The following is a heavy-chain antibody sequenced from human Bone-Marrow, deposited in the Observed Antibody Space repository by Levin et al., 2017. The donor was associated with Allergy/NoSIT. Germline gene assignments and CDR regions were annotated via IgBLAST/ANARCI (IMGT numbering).Heavy chain of an antibody. CDR3: ARDWIRYSSGWYEGGYFDY. D-gene: IGHD6-19*01. CDR1: GFTVSSNY. J-gene: IGHJ4*02. V-gene: IGHV3-53*01. Sequence: GESLKISCAASGFTVSSNYMSWVRQAPGKGLEWVSVIYSGGSTYYADSVKGRFTISRDNSKNTLYLQMNSLRAEDTAVYYCARDWIRYSSGWYEGGYFDYWGQGTLVTVSS. CDR2: IYSGGST.